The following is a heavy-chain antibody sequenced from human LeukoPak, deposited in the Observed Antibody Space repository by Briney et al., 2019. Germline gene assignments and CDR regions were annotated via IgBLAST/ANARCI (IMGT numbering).Heavy chain of an antibody. CDR1: GFTFSSYW. CDR2: INRDASSI. D-gene: IGHD3-9*01. Sequence: GGSLRLSCAASGFTFSSYWMHWVRQAPGKGLVWVSRINRDASSIAYADSVQGRFTISRDNAKNSLYLQMNSLRAEDTAVYYCARGRYFDWSLNTLDAFDIWGQGTMVTVSS. V-gene: IGHV3-74*01. J-gene: IGHJ3*02. CDR3: ARGRYFDWSLNTLDAFDI.